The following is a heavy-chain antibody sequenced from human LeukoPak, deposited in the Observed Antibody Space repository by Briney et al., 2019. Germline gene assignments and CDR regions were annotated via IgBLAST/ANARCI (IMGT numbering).Heavy chain of an antibody. CDR3: ARDRDYNDGDYYYDSSGDAFDI. J-gene: IGHJ3*02. CDR2: ISSSGSTI. Sequence: GGSLRLSCAASGFTFSDYYMSWIRQAPGKGLEWVSYISSSGSTIYYADSVKGRFTISRDNAKNSLYLQMNSLRAEDTAVYYCARDRDYNDGDYYYDSSGDAFDIWGQGTMVTVSS. D-gene: IGHD3-22*01. V-gene: IGHV3-11*01. CDR1: GFTFSDYY.